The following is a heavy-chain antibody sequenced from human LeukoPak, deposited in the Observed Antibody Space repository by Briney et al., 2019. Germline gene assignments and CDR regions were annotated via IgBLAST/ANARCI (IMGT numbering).Heavy chain of an antibody. V-gene: IGHV1-24*01. CDR2: FDPEDGET. CDR3: ATFITMVRGVIPLWAFDI. J-gene: IGHJ3*02. CDR1: GYTLTELS. D-gene: IGHD3-10*01. Sequence: GASVKVSCKVSGYTLTELSMHWGRQAPGKGLEWMEGFDPEDGETIYAQQFQGRVTMTEDTSTDTAYMELSSLRSEDTAVYYCATFITMVRGVIPLWAFDIWGQGTMVTVSS.